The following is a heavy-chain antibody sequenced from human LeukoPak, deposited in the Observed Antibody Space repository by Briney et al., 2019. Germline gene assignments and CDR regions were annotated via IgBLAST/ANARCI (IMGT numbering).Heavy chain of an antibody. Sequence: GGSLRLSCAASGFTFSISEMHWVRRAPGKGLESISAIGSNGDTTYYANSVKGRFTISRDNSKNTLYLQMGGLRAEDTALYYCAKDASHYYDSSAIDYWGQGTPVTVSS. V-gene: IGHV3-64*01. CDR2: IGSNGDTT. D-gene: IGHD3-22*01. CDR1: GFTFSISE. J-gene: IGHJ4*02. CDR3: AKDASHYYDSSAIDY.